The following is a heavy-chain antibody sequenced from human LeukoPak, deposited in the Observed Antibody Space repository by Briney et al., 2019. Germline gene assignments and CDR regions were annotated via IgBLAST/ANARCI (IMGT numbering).Heavy chain of an antibody. J-gene: IGHJ4*02. CDR3: ARGRGYGSGSPLAY. Sequence: PSETLSLTCTVSGGSISSGGYYWSWIRQHPGKGLERIGYIYYSGSTYYNPSLKSRVTISVDTSKNQFSLKLSSVTAADTAVYYCARGRGYGSGSPLAYWGQGTLVTVSS. D-gene: IGHD3-10*01. CDR1: GGSISSGGYY. V-gene: IGHV4-31*03. CDR2: IYYSGST.